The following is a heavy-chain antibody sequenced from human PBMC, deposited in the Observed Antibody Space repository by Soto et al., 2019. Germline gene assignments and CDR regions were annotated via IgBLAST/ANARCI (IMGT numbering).Heavy chain of an antibody. J-gene: IGHJ4*02. CDR1: GGSISSGGYY. D-gene: IGHD6-6*01. CDR2: VYYSGRT. CDR3: ASTKEYSSSLDY. V-gene: IGHV4-31*03. Sequence: TLSLTCPVSGGSISSGGYYWSWIRQHPGKGLEWIGCVYYSGRTYYNPSLKSRITISVDTSKKHFSVKLSSVTAADTAVYYCASTKEYSSSLDYWGQGILVTVSS.